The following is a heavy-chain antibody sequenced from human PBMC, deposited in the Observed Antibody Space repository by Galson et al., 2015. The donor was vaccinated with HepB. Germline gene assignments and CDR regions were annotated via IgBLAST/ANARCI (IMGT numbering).Heavy chain of an antibody. CDR3: ARAPGLGYGGDAFDI. Sequence: SLRLSCAASGFTFSDYYMSWIRQAPGKGLEWVSYISSSSSYTNYADSVKGRFTISRDNAKNSLYLQMNSLRAEDTAVYYCARAPGLGYGGDAFDIWGQGTMVTVSS. CDR2: ISSSSSYT. J-gene: IGHJ3*02. CDR1: GFTFSDYY. V-gene: IGHV3-11*06. D-gene: IGHD5-12*01.